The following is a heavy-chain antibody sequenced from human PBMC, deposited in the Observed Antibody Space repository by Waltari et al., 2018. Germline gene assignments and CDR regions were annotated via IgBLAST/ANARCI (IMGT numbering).Heavy chain of an antibody. CDR2: SIPSLGTA. J-gene: IGHJ5*02. V-gene: IGHV1-69*01. CDR1: GGTFSSYA. D-gene: IGHD5-18*01. CDR3: ARGEGYSYGYGASNWFDP. Sequence: QVQLVQSGAEVKKPGSSVKVSCKASGGTFSSYAISWVRQAPGQGLEWMGGSIPSLGTANYAQKFKGRGTITADESTSTAYMELSSLRAEDTAVYYCARGEGYSYGYGASNWFDPWGQGTLVTVSS.